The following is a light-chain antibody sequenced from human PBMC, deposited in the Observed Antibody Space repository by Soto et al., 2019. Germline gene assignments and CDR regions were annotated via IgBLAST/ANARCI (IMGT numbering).Light chain of an antibody. CDR1: QSVTSKY. J-gene: IGKJ4*02. CDR2: GAS. V-gene: IGKV3-20*01. CDR3: QQYGSSVQ. Sequence: EIVLTQSPDTLSLSPGERANLSCRASQSVTSKYLAWYQQKPGQAPRLLIHGASNRATGIPDRFSGSGSGTDFTLTISRLEPEDFALYYCQQYGSSVQFGGGTKVEIK.